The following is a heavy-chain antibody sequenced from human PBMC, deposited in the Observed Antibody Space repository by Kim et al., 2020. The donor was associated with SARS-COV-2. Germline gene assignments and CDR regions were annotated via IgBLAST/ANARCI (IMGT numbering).Heavy chain of an antibody. Sequence: GGSLRLSCAASGFTFSSYSMNWVRQAPGKGLEWVSYISSSSSTIYYADSVKGRFTISRDNAKNSLYLQMNSLRDEDTAVYYCARDRCSSTSCYTAYFLGYGDYYFDYWGQGTLVTVSS. J-gene: IGHJ4*02. D-gene: IGHD2-2*02. V-gene: IGHV3-48*02. CDR1: GFTFSSYS. CDR2: ISSSSSTI. CDR3: ARDRCSSTSCYTAYFLGYGDYYFDY.